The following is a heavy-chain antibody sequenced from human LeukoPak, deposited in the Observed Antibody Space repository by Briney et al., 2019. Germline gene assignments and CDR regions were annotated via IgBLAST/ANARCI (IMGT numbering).Heavy chain of an antibody. J-gene: IGHJ4*02. D-gene: IGHD6-13*01. CDR3: AKGAWRQQLSYYFDY. CDR2: ISYDGSNK. CDR1: GFTFSSYG. V-gene: IGHV3-30*18. Sequence: GGSLRLSCAASGFTFSSYGMHWVRQAPGKGLEWVAVISYDGSNKYYADSVKGRFTISRDNSKNTLYLQMDSLRAEDTAVYYCAKGAWRQQLSYYFDYWGQGTLVTVSS.